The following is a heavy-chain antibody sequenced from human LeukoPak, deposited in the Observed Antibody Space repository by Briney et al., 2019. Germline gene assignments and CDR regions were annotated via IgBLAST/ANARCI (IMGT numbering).Heavy chain of an antibody. Sequence: SETLSLTCTVSGGSIGSSSYYWGWIRQPPGKGLEWIGSIYYSGSTYYNPSLKSRVTISVDTSKNQFSLKLSSVTAADTAVYYCARGGTSVIGGQGTLVTVSS. CDR3: ARGGTSVI. D-gene: IGHD2-21*01. CDR1: GGSIGSSSYY. V-gene: IGHV4-39*07. CDR2: IYYSGST. J-gene: IGHJ4*02.